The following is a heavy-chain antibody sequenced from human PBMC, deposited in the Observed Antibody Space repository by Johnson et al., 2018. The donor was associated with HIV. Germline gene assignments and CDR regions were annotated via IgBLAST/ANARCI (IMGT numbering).Heavy chain of an antibody. CDR1: GFTFSSNW. Sequence: VQLVESGGGLVQPGGSLILSCAASGFTFSSNWMHWVRQAPGKGLVWVSRIGSDGSSTYYADSVKGRFTISRDNARNTMFVQMKSLRAEDTAVYYCARSGPNWAFDFWGQGTMVTVSS. CDR2: IGSDGSST. D-gene: IGHD1-1*01. J-gene: IGHJ3*01. V-gene: IGHV3-74*01. CDR3: ARSGPNWAFDF.